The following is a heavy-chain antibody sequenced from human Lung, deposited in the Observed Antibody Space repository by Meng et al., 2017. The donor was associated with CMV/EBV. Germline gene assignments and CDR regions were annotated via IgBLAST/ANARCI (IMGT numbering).Heavy chain of an antibody. J-gene: IGHJ4*02. Sequence: VHSWTEWQYPGNCVGVCDKASCYTSPSFAVDWVRQAAGQGLEWMGWMNTNTGSPTCDQGLTGRFVFSLDTSVSTAYLQITSLNPDDTAVYYCARSSSYHDSSGPTFDYWGQGTLVTVSS. D-gene: IGHD3-22*01. CDR1: CYTSPSFA. V-gene: IGHV7-4-1*02. CDR2: MNTNTGSP. CDR3: ARSSSYHDSSGPTFDY.